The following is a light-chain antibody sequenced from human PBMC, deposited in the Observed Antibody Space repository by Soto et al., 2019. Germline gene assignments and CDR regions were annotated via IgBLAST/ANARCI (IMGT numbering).Light chain of an antibody. CDR1: QTISSW. Sequence: DIQMTQTPATRFGSVGDRITITCRASQTISSWLDWYQQKPGKAPKLLIYEASSLKSGVPSRFSGSGSGTEFTLTISSLQPDDFATYYCQHTYSYAQAFGEGTRLEIK. J-gene: IGKJ5*01. V-gene: IGKV1-5*03. CDR3: QHTYSYAQA. CDR2: EAS.